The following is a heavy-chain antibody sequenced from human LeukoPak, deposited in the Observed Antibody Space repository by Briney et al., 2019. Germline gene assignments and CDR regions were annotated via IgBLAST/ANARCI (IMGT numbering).Heavy chain of an antibody. V-gene: IGHV3-23*01. Sequence: GGSLRLSCAASGFTFSSYAMSWVRQAPGKGLEWVSAISGSAGSTYYADSVKGRFTISRDNSKNTLYLQMNSLRAEDTAVYYCAKPGPPGYSYGFLNYYYGMDVWGQGTTVTVSS. CDR3: AKPGPPGYSYGFLNYYYGMDV. D-gene: IGHD5-18*01. J-gene: IGHJ6*02. CDR1: GFTFSSYA. CDR2: ISGSAGST.